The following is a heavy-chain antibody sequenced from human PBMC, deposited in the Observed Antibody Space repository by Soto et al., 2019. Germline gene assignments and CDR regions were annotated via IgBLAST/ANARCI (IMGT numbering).Heavy chain of an antibody. CDR3: ARDRTYYYDSSGYYYEVGMDV. CDR2: ISSSGSTI. Sequence: AVGSLRLSCAASGFTFSSYEMNWVRQAPGKGLEWVSYISSSGSTIYYADSVKGRFTISRDNAKNSLYLQMNSLRAEDTAVYYCARDRTYYYDSSGYYYEVGMDVWGQGTTVTVSS. CDR1: GFTFSSYE. J-gene: IGHJ6*02. V-gene: IGHV3-48*03. D-gene: IGHD3-22*01.